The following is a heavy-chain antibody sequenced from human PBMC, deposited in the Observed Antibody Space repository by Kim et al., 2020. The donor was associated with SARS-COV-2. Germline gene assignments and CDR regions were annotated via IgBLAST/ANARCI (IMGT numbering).Heavy chain of an antibody. J-gene: IGHJ6*03. Sequence: KYYADPGKGRFTISRDNSKNTLYLQMNSLRAEDTAVYYCARVSSYYYMDVWGKGTTVTVSS. V-gene: IGHV3-30*01. D-gene: IGHD2-15*01. CDR3: ARVSSYYYMDV. CDR2: K.